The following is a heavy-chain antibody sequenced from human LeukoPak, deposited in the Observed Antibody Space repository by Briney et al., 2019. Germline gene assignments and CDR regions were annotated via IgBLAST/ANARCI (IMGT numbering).Heavy chain of an antibody. CDR3: VKVDNYGGGAFDI. D-gene: IGHD2-2*03. CDR2: ISSGGGNT. Sequence: GGSLRLSCAASGFTLSTYAMHWVRQAPGKGLKYVSGISSGGGNTYYADSVKGRFTISRDNSKNTLYLQMSSLRVEDTAVYYCVKVDNYGGGAFDIWGQGTTVTVSS. V-gene: IGHV3-64D*06. J-gene: IGHJ3*02. CDR1: GFTLSTYA.